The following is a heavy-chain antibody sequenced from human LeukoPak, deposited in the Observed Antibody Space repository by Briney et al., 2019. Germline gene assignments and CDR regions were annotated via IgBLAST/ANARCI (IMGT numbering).Heavy chain of an antibody. CDR2: MRQDGNEK. Sequence: GGSLRLSCVASGFTFSSYWMTWVRQAPGKGLEWVANMRQDGNEKYYVDSVRGRFTISRDNAKNSLYLQMNSLRAEDTAVYYCAKDGYKSGSYPSTYFDYWGQGTLVTVSS. CDR3: AKDGYKSGSYPSTYFDY. CDR1: GFTFSSYW. V-gene: IGHV3-7*01. J-gene: IGHJ4*02. D-gene: IGHD3-10*01.